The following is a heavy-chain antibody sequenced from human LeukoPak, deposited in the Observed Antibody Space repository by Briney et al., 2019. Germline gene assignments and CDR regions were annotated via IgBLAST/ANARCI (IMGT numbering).Heavy chain of an antibody. CDR2: IIPIFGTA. CDR1: GGTFSSYA. J-gene: IGHJ5*02. V-gene: IGHV1-69*13. Sequence: GASVKVSCKASGGTFSSYAISWVRQAPGQGLEWMGGIIPIFGTANYAQKFQGRVTITADESTSTAYMELSSLRSEDTAVYYCARSPEGGGGRFNWFHPWGQGTLVTVSS. D-gene: IGHD3-10*01. CDR3: ARSPEGGGGRFNWFHP.